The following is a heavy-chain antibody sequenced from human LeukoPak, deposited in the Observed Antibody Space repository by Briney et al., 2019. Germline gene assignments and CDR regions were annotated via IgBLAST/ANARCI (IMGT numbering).Heavy chain of an antibody. Sequence: GGSLRLSCAASGFTVSEHYMIWLRQPPGKRPEWVSLIYSEGTTDYAKSVKGRFIIFRDRSKSILYLQMNNVRAEDTAMYYCARAEITMGTYYHDSSGYYLFDYWGQGTLVTVSS. D-gene: IGHD3-22*01. CDR1: GFTVSEHY. CDR2: IYSEGTT. J-gene: IGHJ4*02. CDR3: ARAEITMGTYYHDSSGYYLFDY. V-gene: IGHV3-53*01.